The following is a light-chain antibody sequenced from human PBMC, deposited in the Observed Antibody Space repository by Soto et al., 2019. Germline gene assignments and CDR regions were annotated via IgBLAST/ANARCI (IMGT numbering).Light chain of an antibody. V-gene: IGKV3-11*01. CDR2: DAS. J-gene: IGKJ5*01. CDR1: QSVRTY. Sequence: EIVLTQSPVTLSLSPGERATLSCSASQSVRTYLAWYQVKPGHAPRLLIYDASRRASGVPARFSGSGSGTDFTLTLSSLEPEDFALYYCQQRTTCPPITFGQGTRLAIK. CDR3: QQRTTCPPIT.